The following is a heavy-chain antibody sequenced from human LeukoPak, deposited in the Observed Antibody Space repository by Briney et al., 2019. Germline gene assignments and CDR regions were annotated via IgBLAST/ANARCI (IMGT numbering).Heavy chain of an antibody. Sequence: GASVKVSCKVSGYTLTELSMHWVRQAPGRGLEWMGGFDPEDGETIYAQKFQGRVTMTEDTSTDTAYMELSSLRSEDTAVYYCATTSLWFGELLSYYYGMDVWGQGTTVTVSS. CDR1: GYTLTELS. V-gene: IGHV1-24*01. D-gene: IGHD3-10*01. CDR3: ATTSLWFGELLSYYYGMDV. J-gene: IGHJ6*02. CDR2: FDPEDGET.